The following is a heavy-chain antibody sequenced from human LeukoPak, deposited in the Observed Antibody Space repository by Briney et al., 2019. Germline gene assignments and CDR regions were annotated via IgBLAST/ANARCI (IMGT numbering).Heavy chain of an antibody. Sequence: GASVKVSCKVSGYTLTELSMHWVRQAPGKGLEWMGIINPSGGSTSYAQKFQGRVTMTRDTSTSTVYMELSSLRSEDTAVYYCARAGGTHNYYYYYGMDVWGQGTTVTVSS. D-gene: IGHD2-21*01. V-gene: IGHV1-46*01. CDR1: GYTLTELS. J-gene: IGHJ6*02. CDR2: INPSGGST. CDR3: ARAGGTHNYYYYYGMDV.